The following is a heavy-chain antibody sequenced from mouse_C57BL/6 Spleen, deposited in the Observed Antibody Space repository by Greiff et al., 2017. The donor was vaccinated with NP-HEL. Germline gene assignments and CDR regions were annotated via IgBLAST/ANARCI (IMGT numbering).Heavy chain of an antibody. V-gene: IGHV14-4*01. CDR2: IDPENGDT. CDR1: GFNIKDDY. J-gene: IGHJ2*01. Sequence: VQLQQSGAELVRPGASVKLSCTASGFNIKDDYMHWVKQRPEQGLEWIGWIDPENGDTEYASKFQGKATITADTSSNTAYLQLSSLTSEDTAVYYCTTLSQENYWGQGTTLTVSS. CDR3: TTLSQENY.